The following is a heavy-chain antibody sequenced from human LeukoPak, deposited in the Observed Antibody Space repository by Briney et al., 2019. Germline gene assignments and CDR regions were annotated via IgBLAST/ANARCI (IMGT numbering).Heavy chain of an antibody. V-gene: IGHV1-18*01. Sequence: ASVKVSCKASGYTFTSYGISWVRQAPGQGLEWMGWISAYNGNTNYAQKLQGRVTMTTDTSTSTAYMELRSLRSDDTAVYYCARMDLYYYYYYMDVWGKGTTVTISS. D-gene: IGHD3/OR15-3a*01. CDR1: GYTFTSYG. CDR3: ARMDLYYYYYYMDV. J-gene: IGHJ6*03. CDR2: ISAYNGNT.